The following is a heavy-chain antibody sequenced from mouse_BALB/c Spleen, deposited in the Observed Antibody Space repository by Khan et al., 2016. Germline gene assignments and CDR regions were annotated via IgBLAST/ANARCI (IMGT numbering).Heavy chain of an antibody. CDR2: IDPANGNT. J-gene: IGHJ2*01. CDR1: GFNIKDTF. D-gene: IGHD1-1*01. V-gene: IGHV14-3*02. CDR3: ARRGPIYYYCRSYGY. Sequence: VQLQQSGAELVKPGASVKLSCTASGFNIKDTFMHWVKQRPEQGLEWIGRIDPANGNTRYDQKFKGQATITAETSSNTDYLQLSNLKSEDTAVYYCARRGPIYYYCRSYGYWGQGTTLTVSS.